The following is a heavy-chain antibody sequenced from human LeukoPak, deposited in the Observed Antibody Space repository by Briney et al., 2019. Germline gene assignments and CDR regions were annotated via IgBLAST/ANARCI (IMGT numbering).Heavy chain of an antibody. CDR3: ARDPFTPPYCGGDCYWAFDI. Sequence: GGSLRLSCAASGFTFSSYAMHWVRQAQGKGLEWVAVISYDGSNKYYADSVKGRFTISRDNSKNTLYLQMNSLRAEDTAVYYCARDPFTPPYCGGDCYWAFDIWGQGTMVTVSS. D-gene: IGHD2-21*02. J-gene: IGHJ3*02. V-gene: IGHV3-30-3*01. CDR2: ISYDGSNK. CDR1: GFTFSSYA.